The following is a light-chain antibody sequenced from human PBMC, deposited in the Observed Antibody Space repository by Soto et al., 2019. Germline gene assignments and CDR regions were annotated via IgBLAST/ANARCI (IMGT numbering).Light chain of an antibody. J-gene: IGKJ4*01. Sequence: EIQMTQSPSSLSASVGDRVTITCRASQSITSYLNWYQQKPGKAPKLLIYAASSLQSGVPSRFSGSGSGTDFTLTISSLQPEDFATYYCQQCYATPLTFGGGTKVDIK. CDR3: QQCYATPLT. V-gene: IGKV1-39*01. CDR2: AAS. CDR1: QSITSY.